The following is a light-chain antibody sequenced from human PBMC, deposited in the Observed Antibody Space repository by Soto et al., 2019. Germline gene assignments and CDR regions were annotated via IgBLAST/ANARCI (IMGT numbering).Light chain of an antibody. CDR3: KKYDTWPRWT. CDR1: QSVNSN. V-gene: IGKV3-15*01. CDR2: GAS. J-gene: IGKJ1*01. Sequence: EVVMTQSPATLSASPGERVTLSCRASQSVNSNLAWYQQKPGQAPRLLIYGASTRATGIPARFSGSGSGAEFTLTISSLQSEDLAVYSCKKYDTWPRWTFGQGTKVDIK.